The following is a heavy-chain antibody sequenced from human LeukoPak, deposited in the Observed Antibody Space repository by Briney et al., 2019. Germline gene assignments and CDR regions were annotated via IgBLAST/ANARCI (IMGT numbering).Heavy chain of an antibody. D-gene: IGHD2-15*01. CDR2: ISGSGGST. CDR1: GFTFSSYA. CDR3: ASDSLGYSSGSYFTY. Sequence: GGSLRLSCAASGFTFSSYAMSWVRQAPGKGLEWVSAISGSGGSTYYADSVKGRFTISRDNAKNSLYLQMNSLRDEDTAVYYCASDSLGYSSGSYFTYWGQGTLVTVSS. J-gene: IGHJ4*02. V-gene: IGHV3-23*01.